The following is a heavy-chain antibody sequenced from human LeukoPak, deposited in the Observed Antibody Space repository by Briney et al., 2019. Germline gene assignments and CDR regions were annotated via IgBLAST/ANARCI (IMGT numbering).Heavy chain of an antibody. V-gene: IGHV3-23*01. CDR2: VSPSGVST. J-gene: IGHJ4*02. CDR1: GFTFSSYA. CDR3: AGGTGFIIKD. Sequence: GGSLRLSCAASGFTFSSYAMSWVRQAPGKGLEWVSAVSPSGVSTYYADSVKGRFTISRDNAKNSLYLQMNNLRVEDTAMYYCAGGTGFIIKDWGQGTLVTVSS. D-gene: IGHD3-9*01.